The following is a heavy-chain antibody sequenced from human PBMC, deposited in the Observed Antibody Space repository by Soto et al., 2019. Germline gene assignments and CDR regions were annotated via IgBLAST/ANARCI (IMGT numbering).Heavy chain of an antibody. J-gene: IGHJ4*02. CDR1: XXXXSDYX. Sequence: QVQLVESGGGLVKPGGSLRLSCXXXXXXXSDYXMSWXXQAPGKGLEWVSYISSSGSTIYYADSVKGRFTISRDNAKNSLYLQMNSLRAEDTXXXXXXXXXXXXYFXYWGQGTLVTVSS. CDR2: ISSSGSTI. V-gene: IGHV3-11*01. CDR3: XXXXXXXYFXY.